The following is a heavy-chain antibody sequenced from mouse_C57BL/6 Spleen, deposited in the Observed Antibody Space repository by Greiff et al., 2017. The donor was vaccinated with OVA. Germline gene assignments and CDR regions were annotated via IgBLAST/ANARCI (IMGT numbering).Heavy chain of an antibody. CDR3: ARRYDGYYVDFDD. Sequence: QVQLQQPGAELVRPGSSVKLSCKASGYTFTSYWMHWVKQRPIQGLEWIGNIDPSDSETHYNQKFKDKATLTVDKSSSTAYMQLSSLTSEDSAVYYCARRYDGYYVDFDDWGQGTTLTVSS. V-gene: IGHV1-52*01. CDR1: GYTFTSYW. D-gene: IGHD2-3*01. J-gene: IGHJ2*01. CDR2: IDPSDSET.